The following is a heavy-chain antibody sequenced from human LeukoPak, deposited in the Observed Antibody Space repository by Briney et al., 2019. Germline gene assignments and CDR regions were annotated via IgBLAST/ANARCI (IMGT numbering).Heavy chain of an antibody. CDR1: GFRFSYYD. CDR3: ARPPRYCSRSDAALGCFYWYFDL. V-gene: IGHV3-11*01. CDR2: ISGSGGSDI. D-gene: IGHD2-15*01. Sequence: GGSLRLSCTASGFRFSYYDMAWIRQAPEKGLEWVAYISGSGGSDIYYADSVEGRFAISRDNDKESMDLQMDSLRADDTAVYYCARPPRYCSRSDAALGCFYWYFDLWGRGTLVTVSS. J-gene: IGHJ2*01.